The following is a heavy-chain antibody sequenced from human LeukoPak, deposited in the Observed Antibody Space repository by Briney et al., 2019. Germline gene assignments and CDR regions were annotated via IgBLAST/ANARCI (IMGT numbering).Heavy chain of an antibody. CDR1: GGSISSGGYY. J-gene: IGHJ2*01. CDR2: IYYSGST. Sequence: PSETLSLTCTVSGGSISSGGYYWSWIRQHPEKGLEWIGYIYYSGSTYYNPSLKSRVTISVDTSKNQFSLKLSSVTAADTAVYYCARVKAEYQLLFYWYFDLWGRGTLVTVSS. D-gene: IGHD2-2*01. V-gene: IGHV4-31*03. CDR3: ARVKAEYQLLFYWYFDL.